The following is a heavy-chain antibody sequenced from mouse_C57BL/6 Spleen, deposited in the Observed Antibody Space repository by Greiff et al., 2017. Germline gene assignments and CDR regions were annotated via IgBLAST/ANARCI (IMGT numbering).Heavy chain of an antibody. CDR1: GFNIKDYY. D-gene: IGHD1-1*01. V-gene: IGHV14-1*01. CDR3: TTTLITTVVEDYAMDY. J-gene: IGHJ4*01. CDR2: IDPEDGDT. Sequence: VQLLQSGAELVRPGASVKLSCTASGFNIKDYYMHWVKQRPEQGLEWIGRIDPEDGDTEYAPKFQGKATMTADKSANTAYLQLSSLTSEDTAVYYCTTTLITTVVEDYAMDYWGQGTSVTVSS.